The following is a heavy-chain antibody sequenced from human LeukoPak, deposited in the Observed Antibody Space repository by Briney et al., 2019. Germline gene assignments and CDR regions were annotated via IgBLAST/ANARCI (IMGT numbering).Heavy chain of an antibody. D-gene: IGHD6-13*01. V-gene: IGHV4-34*01. CDR2: INHSGSI. Sequence: PSETLSLTCAVYGGSFSGYYWSWIRQPPGKGLEWIGEINHSGSIDYNPSLKSRVTISVDTSKNQFSLKLSSVTAADTAVYYCARGLPKLIAAAGTVGWFDPWGQGTLVTASS. CDR1: GGSFSGYY. CDR3: ARGLPKLIAAAGTVGWFDP. J-gene: IGHJ5*02.